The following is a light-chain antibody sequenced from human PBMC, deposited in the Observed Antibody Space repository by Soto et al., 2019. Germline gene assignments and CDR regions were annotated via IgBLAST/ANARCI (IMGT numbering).Light chain of an antibody. CDR1: QSVDTF. CDR3: QQYANSPPWT. CDR2: GAS. J-gene: IGKJ1*01. V-gene: IGKV3-20*01. Sequence: EIVMTQSPATLSVSPGERATLSCRASQSVDTFLVWYQQKPGQAPRLLIFGASSRATGIPDRFRGSGSGTDFTLTISGLEPEDFAVYYCQQYANSPPWTFGQGTKVDI.